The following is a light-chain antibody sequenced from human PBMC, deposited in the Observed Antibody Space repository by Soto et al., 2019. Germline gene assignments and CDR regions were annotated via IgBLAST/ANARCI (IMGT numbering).Light chain of an antibody. CDR2: KAS. CDR1: QSISGW. CDR3: QLYERYALT. Sequence: DIQMTQSPSTLSASVGDRVTITCRASQSISGWLAWYQQKPGKAPKLLIYKASSLESGVPSRFSGSGSGTEFTLTISSLQPDDFATCYCQLYERYALTFGGGTKVEIK. V-gene: IGKV1-5*03. J-gene: IGKJ4*01.